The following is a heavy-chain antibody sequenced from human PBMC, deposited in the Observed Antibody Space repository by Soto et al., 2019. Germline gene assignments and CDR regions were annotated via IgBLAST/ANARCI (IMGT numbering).Heavy chain of an antibody. CDR2: ISYNGNNK. J-gene: IGHJ6*02. Sequence: XGSLRLSCEASGFTFTTYGMDSFRQAPGKGLEWVAFISYNGNNKYYADSVKARFTISRDESKNTLYLQMNSLRAEDTAVYYCARDGYYRMDVWGQGTTVTVSS. D-gene: IGHD3-22*01. CDR3: ARDGYYRMDV. V-gene: IGHV3-30*03. CDR1: GFTFTTYG.